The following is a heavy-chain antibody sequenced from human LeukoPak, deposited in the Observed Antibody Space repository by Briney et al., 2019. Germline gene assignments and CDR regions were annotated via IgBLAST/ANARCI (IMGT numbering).Heavy chain of an antibody. CDR3: AKDGNILTGYNVGY. D-gene: IGHD3-9*01. CDR1: GFTFSSYG. J-gene: IGHJ4*02. CDR2: IRYDGSNK. V-gene: IGHV3-30*02. Sequence: GGSLRLSCAASGFTFSSYGMHWVRQAPGKGLEWVAFIRYDGSNKYYADSVKGRFTISRDNSKNTLYLQMNSLRVEDTAVYYCAKDGNILTGYNVGYWGQGTLVTVSS.